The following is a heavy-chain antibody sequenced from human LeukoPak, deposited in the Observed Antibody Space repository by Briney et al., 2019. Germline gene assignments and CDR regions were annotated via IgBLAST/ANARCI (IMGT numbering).Heavy chain of an antibody. CDR1: GYTFTGYY. CDR3: ARVGGGSGVVSGGGFDY. V-gene: IGHV1-46*01. Sequence: ASVKVSCKASGYTFTGYYMHWVRQAPGQGLEWMGIINPSGGSTSYAQKFQGRVTMTRDMSTSTVYMELSRLRSEDTAVYYCARVGGGSGVVSGGGFDYWGQGTLVTVSS. CDR2: INPSGGST. J-gene: IGHJ4*02. D-gene: IGHD2-21*02.